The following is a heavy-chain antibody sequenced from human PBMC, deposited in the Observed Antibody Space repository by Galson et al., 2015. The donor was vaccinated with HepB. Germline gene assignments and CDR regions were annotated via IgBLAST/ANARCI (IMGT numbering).Heavy chain of an antibody. V-gene: IGHV3-15*01. CDR2: IKSKSDGGTT. Sequence: SLRLSCAASGFTFNDAWMSWVRQAPGKGLEWVGRIKSKSDGGTTDYAAPVRGRFTISRDGSKNTLYLQMNSLKTEDTAIYYCTTGYCSSSSCHKSSYFDYWGQGTLVSVSS. D-gene: IGHD2-2*02. J-gene: IGHJ4*02. CDR3: TTGYCSSSSCHKSSYFDY. CDR1: GFTFNDAW.